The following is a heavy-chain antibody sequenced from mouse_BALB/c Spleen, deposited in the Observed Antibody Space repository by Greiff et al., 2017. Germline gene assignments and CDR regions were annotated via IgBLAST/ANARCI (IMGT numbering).Heavy chain of an antibody. V-gene: IGHV10-1*02. CDR3: VRQSNPYAMDY. CDR1: GFTFNTYA. D-gene: IGHD2-5*01. CDR2: IRSKSNNYAT. J-gene: IGHJ4*01. Sequence: GGGLVQPKGSLKLSCAASGFTFNTYAMNWVRQAPGKGLEWVARIRSKSNNYATYYADSVKDRFTISRDDSQSMLYLQMNNLKTEDTAMYYCVRQSNPYAMDYWGQGTSVTVSS.